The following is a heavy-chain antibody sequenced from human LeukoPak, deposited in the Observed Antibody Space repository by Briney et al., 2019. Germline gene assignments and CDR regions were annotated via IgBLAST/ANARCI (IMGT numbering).Heavy chain of an antibody. J-gene: IGHJ4*02. Sequence: KPSETLSLTCTVSGYSISSGYYWGWIRQPPGKGLEWIGSFYHSGNTYYNPSLKSRVTLSVDTSKNQFSLKLTSVTAADTAVYYCAREKTTYYDILTGYDYWGQGTLVTVSS. V-gene: IGHV4-38-2*02. CDR3: AREKTTYYDILTGYDY. CDR2: FYHSGNT. D-gene: IGHD3-9*01. CDR1: GYSISSGYY.